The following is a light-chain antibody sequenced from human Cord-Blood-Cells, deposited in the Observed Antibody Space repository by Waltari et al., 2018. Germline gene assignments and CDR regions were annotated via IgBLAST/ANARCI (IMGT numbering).Light chain of an antibody. J-gene: IGLJ3*02. CDR3: CSYAGSSTFVV. CDR1: SSDVGSYNP. V-gene: IGLV2-23*03. Sequence: QSALTQPASVSGSPGQSITISCTGTSSDVGSYNPVSWYQQRPGKALKLMIYEGSKRPSGVSNRFSGSKSGNTASLTISGLQAEDEADYYCCSYAGSSTFVVFGGGTKLTVL. CDR2: EGS.